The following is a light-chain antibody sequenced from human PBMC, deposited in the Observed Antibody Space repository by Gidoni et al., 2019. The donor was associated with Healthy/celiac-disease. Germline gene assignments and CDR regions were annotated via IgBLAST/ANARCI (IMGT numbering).Light chain of an antibody. CDR1: QSVSSSY. CDR2: GAS. CDR3: QQYGSSVYT. V-gene: IGKV3-20*01. J-gene: IGKJ2*01. Sequence: EIVFTQSPGTLSFSPGERATLSCRASQSVSSSYLAWYQQKPGQAPRLLIYGASSRATGIPDRFSGSGSGTDFTLTISRLKPEDFAVYYCQQYGSSVYTFGQGTKLEIK.